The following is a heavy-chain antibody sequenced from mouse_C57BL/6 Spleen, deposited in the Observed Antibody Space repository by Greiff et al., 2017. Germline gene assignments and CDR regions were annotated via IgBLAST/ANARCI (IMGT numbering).Heavy chain of an antibody. Sequence: VMLVESGGGLVKPGGSLKLSCAASGFTFSDYGMHWVRQAPEKGLEWVAYISSGSSTIYYADTVKGRFTISRDNAKNTLFLQMTSLRSEDTAMYYCASYGSSSWFAYWGQGTLVTVSA. V-gene: IGHV5-17*01. CDR2: ISSGSSTI. CDR1: GFTFSDYG. D-gene: IGHD1-1*01. J-gene: IGHJ3*01. CDR3: ASYGSSSWFAY.